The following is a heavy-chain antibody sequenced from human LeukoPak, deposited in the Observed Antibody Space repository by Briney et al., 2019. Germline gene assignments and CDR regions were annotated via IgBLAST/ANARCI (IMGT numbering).Heavy chain of an antibody. CDR1: GGSFSGYY. CDR3: ARGRNRITMVRGVIIPYYFDY. CDR2: INHSGST. Sequence: SETLSLTXAVYGGSFSGYYWSWIRQPPGKGLEWIGEINHSGSTNYNPSLKSRVTISVDTSKNQFSLKLSSVTAADTAVYYCARGRNRITMVRGVIIPYYFDYWGQGTLVTVSS. D-gene: IGHD3-10*01. V-gene: IGHV4-34*01. J-gene: IGHJ4*02.